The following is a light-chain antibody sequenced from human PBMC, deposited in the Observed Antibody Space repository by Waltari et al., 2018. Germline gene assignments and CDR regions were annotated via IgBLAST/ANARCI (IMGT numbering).Light chain of an antibody. V-gene: IGLV2-14*03. Sequence: QSALTQPASVSGSPGQSITISCTGTSTDIGVYNYVSWYQHLPAKAPILIIYDVYRWPSGVSNRFSGSKSGNSASLTISGLQAEDEADYYCSSYTNTNTIVFGGGTKVTVL. CDR1: STDIGVYNY. CDR3: SSYTNTNTIV. CDR2: DVY. J-gene: IGLJ2*01.